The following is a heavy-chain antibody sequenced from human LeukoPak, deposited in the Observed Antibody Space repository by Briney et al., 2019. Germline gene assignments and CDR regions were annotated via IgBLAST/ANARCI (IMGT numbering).Heavy chain of an antibody. Sequence: GGSLRLSCAASTNTFSSVHWVRQAPGKGLEWVGVISYDGSKKYYADSVKGRFTISRDNSKNTVYLQMNSLRAEDTAVYYCATLGGHSLAVQNGYWGQGTLVTVSS. D-gene: IGHD3-16*01. CDR1: TNTFSSV. V-gene: IGHV3-30*03. CDR3: ATLGGHSLAVQNGY. CDR2: ISYDGSKK. J-gene: IGHJ4*02.